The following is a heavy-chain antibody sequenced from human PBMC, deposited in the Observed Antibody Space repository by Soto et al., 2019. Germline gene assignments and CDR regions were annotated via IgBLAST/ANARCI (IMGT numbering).Heavy chain of an antibody. D-gene: IGHD4-17*01. V-gene: IGHV4-30-2*01. J-gene: IGHJ5*02. CDR3: ARFYGDYENWFDP. CDR2: IYYSGST. CDR1: GGHSSDSCS. Sequence: SETMCLTCTVSGGHSSDSCSWSWIRQPPGKGLEWIGYIYYSGSTYYNPSLQSRVTISIDRSKSQFSLKLSSVTAADTAVYYCARFYGDYENWFDPWGQGTLVTVSS.